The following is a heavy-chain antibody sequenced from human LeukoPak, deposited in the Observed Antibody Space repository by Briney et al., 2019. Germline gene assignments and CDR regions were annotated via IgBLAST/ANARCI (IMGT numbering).Heavy chain of an antibody. V-gene: IGHV3-23*01. CDR1: GFTFSSYA. CDR3: ARSRSSGYDFFSDYYYYYGMDV. J-gene: IGHJ6*02. D-gene: IGHD5-12*01. CDR2: ISGSGGST. Sequence: GGSLRLSCAASGFTFSSYAMSWVRQAPGKGLEWVSAISGSGGSTYYADSVKGRFTISRDNAKNSLYLQMNSLRAEDTAVYYCARSRSSGYDFFSDYYYYYGMDVWGQGTTVTVSS.